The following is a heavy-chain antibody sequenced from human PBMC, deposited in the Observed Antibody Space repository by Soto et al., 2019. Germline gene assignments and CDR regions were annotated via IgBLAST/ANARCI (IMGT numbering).Heavy chain of an antibody. D-gene: IGHD3-22*01. Sequence: GGSLRLSCVASGFIFSDYYMSWIRQAPGKGLEWVSDISSSGSIIYYADSVKGRFTISRDNAKNSLYLQMNSLRAEDTAVYYCARVNGYYYYGMDVWGQGTTVTVSS. CDR3: ARVNGYYYYGMDV. CDR1: GFIFSDYY. V-gene: IGHV3-11*01. J-gene: IGHJ6*02. CDR2: ISSSGSII.